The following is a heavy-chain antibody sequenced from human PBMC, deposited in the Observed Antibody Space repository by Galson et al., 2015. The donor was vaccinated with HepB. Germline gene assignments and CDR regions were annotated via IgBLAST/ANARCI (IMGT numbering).Heavy chain of an antibody. D-gene: IGHD3-22*01. V-gene: IGHV3-11*01. Sequence: SLRLSCAASGFTFSDYYMSWIRQAPGKGPEWVSYISSSGSTIYYADSVRGRFTLSRDNAKNSLDLQMNSLRAEDMAVYYCARVFYYDSSGYPPGWFEPWGQGPRSPSPQ. J-gene: IGHJ5*02. CDR1: GFTFSDYY. CDR2: ISSSGSTI. CDR3: ARVFYYDSSGYPPGWFEP.